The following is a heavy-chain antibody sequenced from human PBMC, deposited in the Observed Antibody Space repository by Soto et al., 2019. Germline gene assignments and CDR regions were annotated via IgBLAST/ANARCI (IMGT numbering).Heavy chain of an antibody. Sequence: ASVKVSCKTSGYDFFKYNMHWVRQAPGQGREWMGVINRNGGYTRHAKKFHGRVIMTRDTSSKIVYMELSGLTSEDTAMYYWTRADSDGVILPDVRPLFDLWGQGALVTVSS. V-gene: IGHV1-46*01. CDR2: INRNGGYT. CDR1: GYDFFKYN. J-gene: IGHJ4*02. D-gene: IGHD2-8*01. CDR3: TRADSDGVILPDVRPLFDL.